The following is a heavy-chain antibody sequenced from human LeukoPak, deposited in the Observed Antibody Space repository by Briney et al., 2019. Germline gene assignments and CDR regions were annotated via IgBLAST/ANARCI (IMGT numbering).Heavy chain of an antibody. Sequence: GGSLRLSCAASGFTFSSYWMHWVRQAPGKGLVWVSRINSDGSSTSYADSVKGRFTISRDNAKNSLYLQMNSLRAEDTAVYYCAREVTSGSYAYWGQGTLVTVSS. CDR3: AREVTSGSYAY. D-gene: IGHD1-26*01. CDR2: INSDGSST. J-gene: IGHJ4*02. CDR1: GFTFSSYW. V-gene: IGHV3-74*01.